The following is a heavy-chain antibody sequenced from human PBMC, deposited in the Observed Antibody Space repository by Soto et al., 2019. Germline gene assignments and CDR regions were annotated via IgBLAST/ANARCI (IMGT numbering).Heavy chain of an antibody. Sequence: QVQLVQSGAEVKKPGSSVKVSCKASGGTFSSYAISWVRQAPGQGLEWMGGIIPIFGTANYAQKFQGRVTITADESTSTAYMELSSLRSENTAVYYCARALWIGYCSSTSCHPFDYWGQETLVTVSS. CDR1: GGTFSSYA. J-gene: IGHJ4*02. D-gene: IGHD2-2*01. CDR3: ARALWIGYCSSTSCHPFDY. V-gene: IGHV1-69*01. CDR2: IIPIFGTA.